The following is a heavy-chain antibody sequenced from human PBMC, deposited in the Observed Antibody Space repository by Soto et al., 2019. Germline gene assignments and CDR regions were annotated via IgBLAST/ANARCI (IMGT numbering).Heavy chain of an antibody. D-gene: IGHD3-10*01. CDR1: GFTVNSNY. V-gene: IGHV3-53*01. Sequence: EVQLVESGGGLIQPGGSLRLSCAASGFTVNSNYMSWVRQGPGKGLEWVSVIYSGGTTYYADSVKGRFTISRDNSKTTLYLQMNSLGAEDTAVYYCANSQLWSRDYWGQGTLVTVS. CDR3: ANSQLWSRDY. J-gene: IGHJ4*02. CDR2: IYSGGTT.